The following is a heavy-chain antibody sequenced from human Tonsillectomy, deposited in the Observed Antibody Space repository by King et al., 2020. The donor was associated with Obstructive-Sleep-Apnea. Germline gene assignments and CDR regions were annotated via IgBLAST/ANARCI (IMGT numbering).Heavy chain of an antibody. J-gene: IGHJ5*02. CDR2: IDYSGST. V-gene: IGHV4-59*01. Sequence: VPLQESGPGLVKPSETLSLTCTVSGGSISSYYWSWIRQPPGKGLESIGYIDYSGSTNYNPSLKSRATISVDTSKNQFSLKLTSVTAADTAVYYCARDKDDGGGWFDPWGQGTLVTVSS. CDR1: GGSISSYY. CDR3: ARDKDDGGGWFDP. D-gene: IGHD1-1*01.